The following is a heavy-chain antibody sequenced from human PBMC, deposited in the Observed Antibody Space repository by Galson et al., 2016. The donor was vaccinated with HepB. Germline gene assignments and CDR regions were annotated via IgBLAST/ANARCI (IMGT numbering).Heavy chain of an antibody. J-gene: IGHJ4*02. D-gene: IGHD6-19*01. CDR3: ARRVAVTGGSPDY. CDR1: GSSFTTYW. Sequence: QSGAEVKKPGESLKIFCKASGSSFTTYWIGWVRQMPGKGLEWMAIINPVDSDTRYNPSLQGQVTISVDNSISTAFLQWSSLEASDTAMYYCARRVAVTGGSPDYWGQGTLVTVSS. V-gene: IGHV5-51*01. CDR2: INPVDSDT.